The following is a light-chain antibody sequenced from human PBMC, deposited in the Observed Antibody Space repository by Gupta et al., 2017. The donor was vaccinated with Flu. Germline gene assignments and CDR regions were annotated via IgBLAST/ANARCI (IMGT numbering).Light chain of an antibody. J-gene: IGKJ1*01. Sequence: EVVMTQSQATLSVSPGDRVTLWCTASQSVGSKLAWYQQKPGQAPTLIINAASVRAAGIPARFSGRGYEKDFTLTSSRRQYEDSAVYCGQQVDKLRTFGQGTKVEVK. CDR3: QQVDKLRT. CDR1: QSVGSK. CDR2: AAS. V-gene: IGKV3-15*01.